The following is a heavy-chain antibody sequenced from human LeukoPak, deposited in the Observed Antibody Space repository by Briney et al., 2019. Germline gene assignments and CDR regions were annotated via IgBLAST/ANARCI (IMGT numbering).Heavy chain of an antibody. D-gene: IGHD6-13*01. V-gene: IGHV3-23*01. CDR2: ISGSGGST. J-gene: IGHJ5*02. CDR3: AKGADSSSWYDWFDP. CDR1: GFTLSSYA. Sequence: GGSLRLSCAASGFTLSSYAMSWVRQAPGKGLEWVSAISGSGGSTYYADSVKGRFTISRDNSKNTLYLQMNSLRAEDTAVYYCAKGADSSSWYDWFDPWGQGTLVTVSS.